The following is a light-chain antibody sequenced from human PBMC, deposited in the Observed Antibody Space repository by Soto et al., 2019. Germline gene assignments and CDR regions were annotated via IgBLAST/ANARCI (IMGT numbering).Light chain of an antibody. J-gene: IGKJ1*01. CDR2: AAS. V-gene: IGKV3-20*01. CDR1: QSVSSSY. Sequence: EIVLTQSPGTLSLFPGERATLSCRASQSVSSSYLAWYQQKPGQAPRLLIYAASSRATGIRDRFSGSGSGTDFTLTISSLEPEDFAVFYWQQYGSSPGTFGQGTKVEIK. CDR3: QQYGSSPGT.